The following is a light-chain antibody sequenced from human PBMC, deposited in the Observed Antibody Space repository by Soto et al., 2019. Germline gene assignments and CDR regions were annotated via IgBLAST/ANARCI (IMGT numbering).Light chain of an antibody. CDR2: DVS. Sequence: QSALTQPASVSGSPGQSITISCTGTSSDVGGYNYVSWYQQHPGKAPKLMIYDVSNRPSGVSNRFSGSKSGNTASLTISGLQAXXEXXYYCSSYTXSSTYVFGTGTKLTVL. CDR3: SSYTXSSTYV. V-gene: IGLV2-14*01. CDR1: SSDVGGYNY. J-gene: IGLJ1*01.